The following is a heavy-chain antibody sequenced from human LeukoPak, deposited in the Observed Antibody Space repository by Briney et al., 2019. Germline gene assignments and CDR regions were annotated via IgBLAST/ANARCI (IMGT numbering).Heavy chain of an antibody. J-gene: IGHJ4*02. Sequence: PGGSLRLSCAASGFTFSSYAMSWVRQAPRKGLEGVSAISGSGGSTYYADSVKGRLTISRENSKNTLSLQMNSLRAEDTAVYYCANGRERKSFDYWGQGTLVTVSS. CDR1: GFTFSSYA. CDR2: ISGSGGST. D-gene: IGHD5-24*01. V-gene: IGHV3-23*01. CDR3: ANGRERKSFDY.